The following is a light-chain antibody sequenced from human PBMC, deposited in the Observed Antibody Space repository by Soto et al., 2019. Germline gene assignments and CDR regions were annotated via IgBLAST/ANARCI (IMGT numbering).Light chain of an antibody. CDR3: SSYAASNNLGV. Sequence: QSVLTQPPSPSGSPGQSVTISCIGTSSDFGGYNYVSWYQQHPGKAPKLMTYEVSKRPSGVPDRFSGSKSGNTASLTVSGLQAEDEADYYCSSYAASNNLGVFGGGTKVTVL. V-gene: IGLV2-8*01. CDR2: EVS. CDR1: SSDFGGYNY. J-gene: IGLJ2*01.